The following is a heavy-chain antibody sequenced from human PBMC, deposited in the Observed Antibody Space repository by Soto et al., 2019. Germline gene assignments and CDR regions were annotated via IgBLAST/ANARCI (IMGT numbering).Heavy chain of an antibody. CDR3: ARVRQGCSSTSCYFDP. CDR2: IHHSGST. D-gene: IGHD2-2*01. CDR1: GGSISSSNW. V-gene: IGHV4-4*02. Sequence: TLSLTCAVSGGSISSSNWWNWVRQPPGKGLEWIGEIHHSGSTNYNPSLKSRVTISVDKSKNQFSLKLNSVTAADTAVYYCARVRQGCSSTSCYFDPWGQGTLVTVSS. J-gene: IGHJ5*02.